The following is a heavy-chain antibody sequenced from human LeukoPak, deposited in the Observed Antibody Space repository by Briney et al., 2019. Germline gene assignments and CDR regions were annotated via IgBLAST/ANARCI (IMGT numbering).Heavy chain of an antibody. CDR2: ISWNSGSI. CDR3: AKDTRTGATGSPGFDP. J-gene: IGHJ5*02. Sequence: GGSLRLSCAASGFTFDDYAMHWARQAPGKGLEWVSGISWNSGSIGYADSVKGRFTISRDNAKNSLYLQMNSLGAEDTALYYCAKDTRTGATGSPGFDPWGQGTLVTVSS. V-gene: IGHV3-9*01. CDR1: GFTFDDYA. D-gene: IGHD3-9*01.